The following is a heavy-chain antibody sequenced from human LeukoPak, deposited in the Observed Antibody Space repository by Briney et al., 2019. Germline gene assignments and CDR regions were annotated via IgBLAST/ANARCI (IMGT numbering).Heavy chain of an antibody. Sequence: PGRSLRLSCAASGFTFSSYAMHWVRQAPGKGLEWVAVISYDGSNKYYADSVKGRFTISRDNSKNTLYLQMNSLRAEDTAVYYCARDAKVGYSSSWFQNWGQGTLVTVSS. CDR1: GFTFSSYA. J-gene: IGHJ1*01. D-gene: IGHD6-13*01. V-gene: IGHV3-30-3*01. CDR3: ARDAKVGYSSSWFQN. CDR2: ISYDGSNK.